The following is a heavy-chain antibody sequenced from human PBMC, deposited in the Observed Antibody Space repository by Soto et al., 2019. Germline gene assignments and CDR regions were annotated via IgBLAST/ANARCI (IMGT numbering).Heavy chain of an antibody. J-gene: IGHJ4*01. Sequence: GGCLRLSCAASGLTFAHYAMHWVRHSPGKGLEWVAFMSHDENRKLYSESVKGRFTSSRDHSKSALYLQMRRLRAEDMAVYSCAKAYESWSASVHPYFDFWGLGTLVTVCS. CDR2: MSHDENRK. CDR1: GLTFAHYA. D-gene: IGHD3-3*01. V-gene: IGHV3-30*18. CDR3: AKAYESWSASVHPYFDF.